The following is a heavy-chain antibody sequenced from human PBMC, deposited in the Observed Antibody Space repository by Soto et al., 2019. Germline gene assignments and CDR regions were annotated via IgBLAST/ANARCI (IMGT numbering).Heavy chain of an antibody. CDR2: ISGSGGST. CDR1: GFTFSSYA. D-gene: IGHD2-15*01. J-gene: IGHJ1*01. V-gene: IGHV3-23*01. CDR3: AKAGEIGYCSGGSCHEYFQH. Sequence: EVPLLESGGGLVQPGGSLRLSCAASGFTFSSYAMSWVRQAPGKGLEWVSAISGSGGSTYYADSVKGRFTISRDNSKNTRYLQMNSLRAEDTAVYYCAKAGEIGYCSGGSCHEYFQHWGQGTLVTVSS.